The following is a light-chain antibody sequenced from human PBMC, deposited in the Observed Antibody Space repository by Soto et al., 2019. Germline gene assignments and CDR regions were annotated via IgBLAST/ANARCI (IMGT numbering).Light chain of an antibody. J-gene: IGKJ5*01. Sequence: EIVLTQSPATLSLSPGERATLSCRASQSVSSYLAWYQQKPGQAPRLLIYDASNRATGIPARVSGSGSGTGFTLTLSSLEPEDVAVSYCQQRSHWPPRITFGQGTRLEIK. V-gene: IGKV3-11*01. CDR3: QQRSHWPPRIT. CDR1: QSVSSY. CDR2: DAS.